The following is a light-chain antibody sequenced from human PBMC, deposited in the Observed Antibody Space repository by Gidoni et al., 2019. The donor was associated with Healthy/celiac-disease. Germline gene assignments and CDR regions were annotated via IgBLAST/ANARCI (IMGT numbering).Light chain of an antibody. CDR2: AAS. CDR3: QQYYSYPWT. CDR1: QGISSY. Sequence: AIRMTQSPSPFSASTGDRVTITCRASQGISSYLAWYQQKPGKAPTLLICAASTLQSGVPSRFSGSGSGTDFTLTISCLQAEDFATYYCQQYYSYPWTFGQGTKVEIK. V-gene: IGKV1-8*01. J-gene: IGKJ1*01.